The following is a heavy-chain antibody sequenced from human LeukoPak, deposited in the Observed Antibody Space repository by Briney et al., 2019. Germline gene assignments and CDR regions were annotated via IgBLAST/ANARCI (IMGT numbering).Heavy chain of an antibody. Sequence: SETLSLTCTVSGGSISSGGYYWSWIRQHPGKGLEWIGYIYYSGSTYYNPSLKSRVTISVDTSKNQFSLKLSSVTAADTAVYYCARLTGSPWYFDLWGRGTLVIVSS. CDR2: IYYSGST. CDR1: GGSISSGGYY. D-gene: IGHD1-14*01. V-gene: IGHV4-31*03. J-gene: IGHJ2*01. CDR3: ARLTGSPWYFDL.